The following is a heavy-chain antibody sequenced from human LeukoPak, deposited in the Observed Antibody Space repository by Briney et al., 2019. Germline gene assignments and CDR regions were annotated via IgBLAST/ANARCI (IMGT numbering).Heavy chain of an antibody. D-gene: IGHD6-19*01. CDR2: ISYDGSNV. CDR3: AMLPITVAGAPFDY. CDR1: GFTFSSYG. Sequence: GGSLRLSCVGSGFTFSSYGMHWVRQAPGKGLEWVAVISYDGSNVYYIDSVKGRFTVSRDNSKNTLFLQMNSLRAEDTAVYYCAMLPITVAGAPFDYWGQGTLVTVSS. J-gene: IGHJ4*02. V-gene: IGHV3-30*03.